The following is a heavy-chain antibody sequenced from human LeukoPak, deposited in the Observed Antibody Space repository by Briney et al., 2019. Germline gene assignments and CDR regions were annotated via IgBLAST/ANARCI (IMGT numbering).Heavy chain of an antibody. CDR3: ARWGEEDIVVVPAAIRFDP. CDR2: INSDGSST. V-gene: IGHV3-74*01. CDR1: GFTFSSYW. J-gene: IGHJ5*02. Sequence: GGSLRLSCAASGFTFSSYWMHWVRQAPGKGLVWVSRINSDGSSTSYADSVKGRFTISRDNAKNTLYLQMNSLRAEDTAVYYCARWGEEDIVVVPAAIRFDPWGQGTLVTVSS. D-gene: IGHD2-2*02.